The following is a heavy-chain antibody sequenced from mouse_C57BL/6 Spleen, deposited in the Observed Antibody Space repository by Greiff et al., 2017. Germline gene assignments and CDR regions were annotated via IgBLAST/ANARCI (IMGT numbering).Heavy chain of an antibody. CDR1: GFTFSDFY. CDR3: ARDITTVRYFDV. D-gene: IGHD1-1*01. J-gene: IGHJ1*03. Sequence: EVKVVESGGGLVQSGRSLRLSCATSGFTFSDFYMEWVRQAPGKGLEWIAASRNKANDYTTEYSASVKGRFIVSRDTYQSILYLQMNALRAEDTAIYYCARDITTVRYFDVWGTGTTVTVSS. V-gene: IGHV7-1*01. CDR2: SRNKANDYTT.